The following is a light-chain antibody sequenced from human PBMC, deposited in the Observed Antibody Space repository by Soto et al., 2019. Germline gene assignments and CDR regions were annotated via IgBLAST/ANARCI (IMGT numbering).Light chain of an antibody. CDR3: QQYGSSRWT. J-gene: IGKJ1*01. CDR2: GAS. V-gene: IGKV3-20*01. CDR1: QSVSSSY. Sequence: EIVFTQSPGTLSLSPGESATLSCRASQSVSSSYLAWYQQKPGQAPRLLIYGASSRATGIPDRFSGCGSGTDFTLTISRLEPEELAVYDCQQYGSSRWTVGPGTKGDIK.